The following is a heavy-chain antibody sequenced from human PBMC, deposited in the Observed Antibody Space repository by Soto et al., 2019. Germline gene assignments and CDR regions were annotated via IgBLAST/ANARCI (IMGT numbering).Heavy chain of an antibody. CDR3: ARLDHDIAVAGYYFDS. CDR1: GGSISRSSHY. V-gene: IGHV4-39*01. CDR2: IYYSGST. Sequence: SETLSLTCTVSGGSISRSSHYWGWIRQPPGKGLEWIGSIYYSGSTYYNPSLKSRVTISVDTSTNQLSLKLSYVTAADTAVYYCARLDHDIAVAGYYFDSWGEGTLVTVSS. D-gene: IGHD6-19*01. J-gene: IGHJ4*02.